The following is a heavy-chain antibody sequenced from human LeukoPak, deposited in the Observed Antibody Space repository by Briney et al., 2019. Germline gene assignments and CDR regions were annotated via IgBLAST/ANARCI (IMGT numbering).Heavy chain of an antibody. J-gene: IGHJ4*02. V-gene: IGHV3-7*03. CDR3: ARDQYDTWSRRGNFDS. Sequence: GRSLRLSCVASGFTFGKYWMSWVRQAPGKGLEWVANIKLDGSEKNYVDSVKGRFTISRDNTKNSLYLQMNSLRVEDTAVFYCARDQYDTWSRRGNFDSWGQGTLVIVSS. D-gene: IGHD3-3*01. CDR1: GFTFGKYW. CDR2: IKLDGSEK.